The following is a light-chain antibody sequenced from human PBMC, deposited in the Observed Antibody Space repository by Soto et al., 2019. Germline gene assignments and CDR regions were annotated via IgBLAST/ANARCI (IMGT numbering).Light chain of an antibody. CDR3: LKHNSATWT. Sequence: DIQLTQSPSSLSASVGDTVTITCRANQGISNSLAWFQQKPGKVPQLLIYSASTSESGVPSRFIGSGSGTDFTLPISSLQPAEVATYYCLKHNSATWTFGHGTKVEV. CDR1: QGISNS. J-gene: IGKJ1*01. CDR2: SAS. V-gene: IGKV1-27*01.